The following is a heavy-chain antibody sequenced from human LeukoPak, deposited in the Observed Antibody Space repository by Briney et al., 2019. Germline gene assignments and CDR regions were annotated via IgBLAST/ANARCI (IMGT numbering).Heavy chain of an antibody. Sequence: SETLSLTCTVSGGSISSYYWSWIRQPPGKGLEWIGYIYYSGSTNYNPSLKSRVTISVDTSKDQFSLKLSSVTAADTAVYYCARDDRYSSSWHGTFDYWGQGTLVTVSS. CDR1: GGSISSYY. V-gene: IGHV4-59*01. CDR2: IYYSGST. D-gene: IGHD6-13*01. CDR3: ARDDRYSSSWHGTFDY. J-gene: IGHJ4*02.